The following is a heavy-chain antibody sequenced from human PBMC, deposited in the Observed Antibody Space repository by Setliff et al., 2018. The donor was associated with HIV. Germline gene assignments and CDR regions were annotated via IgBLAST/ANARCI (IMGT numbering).Heavy chain of an antibody. CDR3: ARGRDDYNYDPFDI. D-gene: IGHD4-4*01. J-gene: IGHJ3*02. CDR1: GYSISSGYY. V-gene: IGHV4-38-2*02. Sequence: SETLSLTCTVSGYSISSGYYWGWIRQPPGKGLEWIGEVNHSGSTNYNPSLKSRVTISVDTSKNQFSLKLSSVTAADTAVYYCARGRDDYNYDPFDIWGQGTMVTVSS. CDR2: VNHSGST.